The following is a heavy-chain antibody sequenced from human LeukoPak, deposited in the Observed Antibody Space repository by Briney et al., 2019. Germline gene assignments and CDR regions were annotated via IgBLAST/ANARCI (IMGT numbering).Heavy chain of an antibody. D-gene: IGHD6-6*01. CDR3: AKENIAVRIFDY. Sequence: GGSLRLSCAASGFTFSGYSMSGGRQAPGKGLEWVSVISGSAGSTDYADSVKGRFTISRDNSKNTLYLQMNSLRVEDTALYYCAKENIAVRIFDYWGRGTMVTVSS. V-gene: IGHV3-23*01. CDR2: ISGSAGST. CDR1: GFTFSGYS. J-gene: IGHJ4*02.